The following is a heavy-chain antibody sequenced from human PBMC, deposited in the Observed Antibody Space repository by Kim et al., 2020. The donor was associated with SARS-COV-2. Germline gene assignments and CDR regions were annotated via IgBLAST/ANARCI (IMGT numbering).Heavy chain of an antibody. D-gene: IGHD2-2*01. Sequence: YNPSLKSRVTISVDKSKNPFSLKLSSVTAADTAVYYCASCSSTSCYAIDYWGQGTLVTVSS. CDR3: ASCSSTSCYAIDY. V-gene: IGHV4-61*05. J-gene: IGHJ4*02.